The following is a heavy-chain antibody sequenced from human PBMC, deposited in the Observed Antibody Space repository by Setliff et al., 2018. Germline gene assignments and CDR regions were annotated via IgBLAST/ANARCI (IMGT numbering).Heavy chain of an antibody. Sequence: GASVKVSCKASGYTFSNYGVTWVRQAPGQGLEWMGWVTVYNGNTKYAQNLQGRLTLTTDISTSTAYMELGSLTTDDTAVYYCARDNTMVGATDYWGLGTLVTVSS. CDR2: VTVYNGNT. V-gene: IGHV1-18*01. CDR1: GYTFSNYG. D-gene: IGHD1-26*01. J-gene: IGHJ4*02. CDR3: ARDNTMVGATDY.